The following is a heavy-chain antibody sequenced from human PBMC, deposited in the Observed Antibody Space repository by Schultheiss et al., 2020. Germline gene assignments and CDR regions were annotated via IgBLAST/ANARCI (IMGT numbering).Heavy chain of an antibody. Sequence: SDTLSLTCTVSGGSISSYYWGWIRQPPEKGLEWIGSTYYSGSTYYNPSLKSRVTISVDTSKNQFSLKLTSVTAADTAVYYCARLSGTYGRDCDYWGQGTLVTVYS. D-gene: IGHD1-26*01. J-gene: IGHJ4*02. CDR2: TYYSGST. V-gene: IGHV4-39*01. CDR1: GGSISSYY. CDR3: ARLSGTYGRDCDY.